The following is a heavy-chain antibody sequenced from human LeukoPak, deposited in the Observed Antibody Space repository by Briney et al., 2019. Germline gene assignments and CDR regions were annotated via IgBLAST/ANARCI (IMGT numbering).Heavy chain of an antibody. CDR1: GFIFSAHG. D-gene: IGHD1-1*01. CDR3: ARDIWNDGNYYMDV. Sequence: GGSLRLSCEGSGFIFSAHGIHWVRQAPGKGLEWVALMSGQTTGLYAESVKGRFTISRDTSRNTLYLQMNSLRAEDTAVYYCARDIWNDGNYYMDVWGRGTTVTVSS. J-gene: IGHJ6*03. V-gene: IGHV3-33*01. CDR2: MSGQTTG.